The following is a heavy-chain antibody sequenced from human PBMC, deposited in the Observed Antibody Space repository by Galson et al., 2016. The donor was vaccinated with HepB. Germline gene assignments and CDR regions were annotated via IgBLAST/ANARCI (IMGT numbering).Heavy chain of an antibody. Sequence: SLRLSCAASGFTFGHYAMHWVRQAPGKGLEWVSGISWNSDSIGYADSVKGRFTISRDNAKNSLYLQVNSLHQGPIGLPPGTLLQEHLWG. CDR2: ISWNSDSI. V-gene: IGHV3-9*01. J-gene: IGHJ6*01. CDR1: GFTFGHYA. CDR3: TLLQEHL.